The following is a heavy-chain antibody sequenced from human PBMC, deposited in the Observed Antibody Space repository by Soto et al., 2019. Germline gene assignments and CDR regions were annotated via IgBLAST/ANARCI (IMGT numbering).Heavy chain of an antibody. CDR3: ARREQITMVRGVIINVYYYYGMDV. V-gene: IGHV1-69*13. D-gene: IGHD3-10*01. CDR2: IIPIFGTA. CDR1: GGTFSSYA. Sequence: ASVKVSCKASGGTFSSYAISWVRQAPGQGLEWMGGIIPIFGTANYAQKFQGRVTITADESTSTAYMELSSLRSEDTAVYYCARREQITMVRGVIINVYYYYGMDVWGQGTTVTVSS. J-gene: IGHJ6*02.